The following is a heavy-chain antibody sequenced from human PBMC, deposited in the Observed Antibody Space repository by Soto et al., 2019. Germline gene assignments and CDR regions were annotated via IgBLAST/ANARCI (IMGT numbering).Heavy chain of an antibody. J-gene: IGHJ4*02. Sequence: SETLSLTCPVSGGSISSGDYYWSWIRQPPGKGLEWIGYIYYSGSTYYNPSLKSRVTISVDTSKNQFSLKLSSVTAADTAVYYCARANYDFWSGYSYYFDYWGQGTLVTVSS. CDR3: ARANYDFWSGYSYYFDY. CDR2: IYYSGST. D-gene: IGHD3-3*01. CDR1: GGSISSGDYY. V-gene: IGHV4-30-4*01.